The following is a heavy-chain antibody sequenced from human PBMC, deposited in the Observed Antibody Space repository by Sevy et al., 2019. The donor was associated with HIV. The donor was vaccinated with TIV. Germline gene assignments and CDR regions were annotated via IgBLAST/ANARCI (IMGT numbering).Heavy chain of an antibody. CDR3: ARESRWFFFHFDY. Sequence: QSQTLSLTCAISGDSVCTYSAAWNWIRQSPSRGLEWLGRTYYKSKWYNDYALSVKSRISINPDTPKNQISLQLNSVTPEDTAVYYCARESRWFFFHFDYWGQGTLVTVSS. CDR2: TYYKSKWYN. CDR1: GDSVCTYSAA. D-gene: IGHD3-10*01. V-gene: IGHV6-1*01. J-gene: IGHJ4*02.